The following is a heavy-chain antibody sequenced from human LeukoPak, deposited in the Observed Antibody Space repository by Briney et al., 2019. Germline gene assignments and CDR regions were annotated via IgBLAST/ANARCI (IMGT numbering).Heavy chain of an antibody. CDR3: ARGGPRDYYEDY. D-gene: IGHD3-22*01. V-gene: IGHV1-8*03. CDR2: MNPNSGNT. J-gene: IGHJ4*02. CDR1: GYTFTSYD. Sequence: ASVKLSCKASGYTFTSYDINWVRQATGQGLEWMGWMNPNSGNTGYAQKFQGRVTITRNTSISTAYMELSSLRSEDTAVYYCARGGPRDYYEDYWGQGTLVTVSS.